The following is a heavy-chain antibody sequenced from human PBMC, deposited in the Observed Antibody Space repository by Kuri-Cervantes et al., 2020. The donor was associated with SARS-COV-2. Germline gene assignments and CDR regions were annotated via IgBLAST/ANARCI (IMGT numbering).Heavy chain of an antibody. D-gene: IGHD1-26*01. CDR3: ARAEYQPGSTTPFDY. CDR2: LNHDGST. J-gene: IGHJ4*02. V-gene: IGHV4-34*01. CDR1: GGSINGHY. Sequence: GSLRLSCAVIGGSINGHYWSWIRQPPGKGLEWIGGLNHDGSTNYNPSLKSRITISGDASKNQFSLKVTSVTAADTAVYYCARAEYQPGSTTPFDYWGQGTLVTVSS.